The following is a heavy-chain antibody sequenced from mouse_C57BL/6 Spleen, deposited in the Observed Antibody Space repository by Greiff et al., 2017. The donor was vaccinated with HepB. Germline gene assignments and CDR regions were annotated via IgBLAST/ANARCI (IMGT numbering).Heavy chain of an antibody. Sequence: QVQLQQPGAELVKPGASVKLSCKASGYTFTSYWMHWVKQRPGQGLEWIGMIHPNSGSTNYNEKFKSKATLTVDKSSSTAYMQLSSLTSEDSAVYYCARELRYPRHFDVWGTGTTVTVSS. CDR2: IHPNSGST. V-gene: IGHV1-64*01. J-gene: IGHJ1*03. CDR3: ARELRYPRHFDV. D-gene: IGHD1-1*01. CDR1: GYTFTSYW.